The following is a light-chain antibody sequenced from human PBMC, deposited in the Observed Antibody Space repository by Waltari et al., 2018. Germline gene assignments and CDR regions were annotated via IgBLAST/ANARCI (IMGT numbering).Light chain of an antibody. J-gene: IGKJ1*01. CDR3: QQYKSYKT. CDR2: GAS. Sequence: DIQMTQSPSTLSASVGDTVIISCRASQSSTTPLALYQTKPGKAPEVLIYGASNLESGVPSRFSGSGSGTEFTLTISSLQPDDFATYYCQQYKSYKTFGQGTRVEIK. V-gene: IGKV1-5*03. CDR1: QSSTTP.